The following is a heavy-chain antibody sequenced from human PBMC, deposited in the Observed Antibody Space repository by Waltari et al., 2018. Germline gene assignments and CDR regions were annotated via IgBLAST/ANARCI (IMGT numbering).Heavy chain of an antibody. D-gene: IGHD2-8*02. CDR2: SNPKSGGT. CDR1: GYTFTDYH. V-gene: IGHV1-2*04. Sequence: QVQLVQSGAEVTKPGASVKVSCKPSGYTFTDYHIPWVRQAPGQGLEWVGGSNPKSGGTYYAQTFEGWVTMTRDTSTSTVHMELSSLKSDDTAMYYCARRSCTGECYAPYVYWGQGSLVTVSS. CDR3: ARRSCTGECYAPYVY. J-gene: IGHJ4*02.